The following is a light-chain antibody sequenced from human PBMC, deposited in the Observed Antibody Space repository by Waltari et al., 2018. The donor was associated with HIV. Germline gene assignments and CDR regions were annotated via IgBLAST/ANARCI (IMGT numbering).Light chain of an antibody. Sequence: EIVMTQSPATLSVSRGERVTLACRASQMGSSDLAWYQQKPGPAARLLIYGASTRATGIPARFSGSKSGTEFTLAISSLQSEDFAVYYCQQYNNWPLTFGGGTKVEIK. CDR2: GAS. CDR3: QQYNNWPLT. CDR1: QMGSSD. V-gene: IGKV3-15*01. J-gene: IGKJ4*01.